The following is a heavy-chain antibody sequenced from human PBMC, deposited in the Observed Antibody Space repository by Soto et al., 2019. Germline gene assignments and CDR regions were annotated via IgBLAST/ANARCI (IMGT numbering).Heavy chain of an antibody. V-gene: IGHV4-30-2*01. CDR1: GGSISSGGYS. J-gene: IGHJ5*02. CDR3: AGSYYDFWSGYSNWFDP. Sequence: SETLSLTCAVSGGSISSGGYSWSWIRQPPGKGLEWIGYIYHSGSTYYNPSLKSRVTISVDRSKNQFSLKLSSVTAADTAVYYCAGSYYDFWSGYSNWFDPWGQGTLVTVS. CDR2: IYHSGST. D-gene: IGHD3-3*01.